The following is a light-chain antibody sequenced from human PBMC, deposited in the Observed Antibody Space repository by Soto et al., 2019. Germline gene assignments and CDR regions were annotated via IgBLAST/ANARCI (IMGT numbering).Light chain of an antibody. CDR1: SSNIGSNT. CDR2: SDN. V-gene: IGLV1-44*01. J-gene: IGLJ3*02. Sequence: QSVLTQPPSASGTPGQRVTISCSGSSSNIGSNTVNWYQQLPGTAPKLLIYSDNQRPSGVPDRFSGSKSGTSASLAISGLQSEDEADYYCAACDDSLNGSNWVFGGGTKVTVL. CDR3: AACDDSLNGSNWV.